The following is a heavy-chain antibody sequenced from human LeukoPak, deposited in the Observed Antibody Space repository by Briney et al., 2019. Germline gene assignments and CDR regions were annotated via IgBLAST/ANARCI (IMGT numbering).Heavy chain of an antibody. D-gene: IGHD5-18*01. CDR1: GGTFSSYA. J-gene: IGHJ6*02. V-gene: IGHV1-69*13. CDR3: ARGARGYVPYYYYGMDV. CDR2: IIPIFGTA. Sequence: SVKVSCKASGGTFSSYAISWVRQAPGQGLEWMGGIIPIFGTANYAQKFQGRVTITADESTSTACMELSSLRSEDTAVYYCARGARGYVPYYYYGMDVWGQGTTVTVSS.